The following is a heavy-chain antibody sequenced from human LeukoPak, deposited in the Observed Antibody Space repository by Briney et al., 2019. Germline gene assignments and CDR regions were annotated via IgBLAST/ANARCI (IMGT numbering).Heavy chain of an antibody. CDR3: ARGLRHCDRTSCFQPFDC. J-gene: IGHJ4*02. V-gene: IGHV3-30*14. CDR1: GFTFSSYA. D-gene: IGHD2-2*01. CDR2: ISYDGSNK. Sequence: PGGSLRLSCAASGFTFSSYAMHWVRQAPGKGLEWVAVISYDGSNKYYADSVKGRFTISRDNSKNTLCLQMNSLRAEDTAMYYCARGLRHCDRTSCFQPFDCWGQGTLVTVSS.